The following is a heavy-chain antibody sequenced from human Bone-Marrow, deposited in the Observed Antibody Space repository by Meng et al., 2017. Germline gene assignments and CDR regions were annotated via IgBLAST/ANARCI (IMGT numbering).Heavy chain of an antibody. J-gene: IGHJ4*02. CDR3: ARGILDYYDSSGYYYVD. Sequence: ASVKVSCKPSGYTFTSYDINWVRQATGQGLEWMGRMNPNSGNTGYAQKFQGRVTMTRNTSISTAYMELSSLRSEDTAVYYCARGILDYYDSSGYYYVDWGQGTLVTVSS. CDR1: GYTFTSYD. CDR2: MNPNSGNT. V-gene: IGHV1-8*01. D-gene: IGHD3-22*01.